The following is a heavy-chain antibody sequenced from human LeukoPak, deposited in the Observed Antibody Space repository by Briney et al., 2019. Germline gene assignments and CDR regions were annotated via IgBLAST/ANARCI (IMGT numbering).Heavy chain of an antibody. Sequence: SVKVSCKASGGTFSSYAISWVRQAPGQGLEWMGGIIPIFGTANYAQKFQGRVTITTDESTSTAYMELSSLRSEDTAVYYCARTLRKRDGYAFDIWGPGTMVTVSS. V-gene: IGHV1-69*05. CDR3: ARTLRKRDGYAFDI. D-gene: IGHD2-21*02. J-gene: IGHJ3*02. CDR1: GGTFSSYA. CDR2: IIPIFGTA.